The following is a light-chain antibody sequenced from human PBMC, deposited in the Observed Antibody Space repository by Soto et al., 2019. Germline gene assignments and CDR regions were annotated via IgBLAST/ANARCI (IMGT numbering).Light chain of an antibody. J-gene: IGKJ1*01. CDR2: KAS. Sequence: DIQMTQSPSSLSASVGDRVTITCRASQSISSWLAWYQHKPGKAPKILIYKASSLKSGVPSRFSGSGSGTEFTLTISSLQPDDFATYYCQQYNSYSRTFGQGTKVDIK. CDR3: QQYNSYSRT. CDR1: QSISSW. V-gene: IGKV1-5*03.